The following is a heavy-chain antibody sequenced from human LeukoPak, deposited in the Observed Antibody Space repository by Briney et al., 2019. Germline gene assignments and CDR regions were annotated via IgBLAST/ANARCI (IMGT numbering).Heavy chain of an antibody. CDR2: ISAYNGNT. CDR1: GYTFTSYG. CDR3: ARDGWDYYDSSGYPLWDY. D-gene: IGHD3-22*01. J-gene: IGHJ4*02. V-gene: IGHV1-18*01. Sequence: ASVKVSCKASGYTFTSYGISWVRQAPGQGLEWMGWISAYNGNTNCAQKLQGRVTMTTDTSTSTAYMELRGLRSDDTAVYYCARDGWDYYDSSGYPLWDYWGQGTLVTVSS.